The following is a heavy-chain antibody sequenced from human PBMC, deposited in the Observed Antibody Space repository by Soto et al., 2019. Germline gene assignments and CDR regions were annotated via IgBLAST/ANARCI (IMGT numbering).Heavy chain of an antibody. J-gene: IGHJ6*02. CDR2: IIPIFGTA. CDR3: ARDPEMATTDYYYGMDV. D-gene: IGHD5-12*01. Sequence: ASVKVSCKASGGTFSSYAISWVRQAPGQGLEWMGGIIPIFGTANYAQKFQGRVTITADKSTSTAYMELSSLRSEDAAVYYCARDPEMATTDYYYGMDVWGQGTTVTVSS. CDR1: GGTFSSYA. V-gene: IGHV1-69*06.